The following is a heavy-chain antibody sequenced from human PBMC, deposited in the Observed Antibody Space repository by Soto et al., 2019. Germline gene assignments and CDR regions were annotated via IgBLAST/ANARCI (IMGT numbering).Heavy chain of an antibody. CDR1: GGSISSSSYY. V-gene: IGHV4-39*01. Sequence: SETLSLTCTVSGGSISSSSYYWGWIRQPPGKGLEWIGSIYYSGSTYYNPSLKSRVTISVDTSKNQFSLKLSSVTAADTAVYYCARHSDIVVVVAATLGGNFDIWGQGTMVTVSS. D-gene: IGHD2-15*01. J-gene: IGHJ3*02. CDR2: IYYSGST. CDR3: ARHSDIVVVVAATLGGNFDI.